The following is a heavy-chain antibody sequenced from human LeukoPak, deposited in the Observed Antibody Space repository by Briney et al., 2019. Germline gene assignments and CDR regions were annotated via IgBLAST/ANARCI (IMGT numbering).Heavy chain of an antibody. V-gene: IGHV3-43*02. CDR1: GFTFDDYA. CDR3: AKGAYYYDSSGHFDY. Sequence: GGSLRLSCTASGFTFDDYAMHWVPQAPGKGLEWVSLISGDGGSTYYADSVKGRFTISRDNSKNSLYLQMNSLRTEDTALYYCAKGAYYYDSSGHFDYWGQGTLVTVSS. D-gene: IGHD3-22*01. CDR2: ISGDGGST. J-gene: IGHJ4*02.